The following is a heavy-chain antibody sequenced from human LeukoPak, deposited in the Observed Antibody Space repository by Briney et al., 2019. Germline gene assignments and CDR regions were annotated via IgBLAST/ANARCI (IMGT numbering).Heavy chain of an antibody. CDR1: GFTFRSYV. CDR3: AKDLRGYCSSTSCYNWFDP. J-gene: IGHJ5*02. D-gene: IGHD2-2*01. V-gene: IGHV3-23*01. CDR2: ISGSGGST. Sequence: GGSLRLSCAASGFTFRSYVMSWVRQAPGKGLEWVSAISGSGGSTYYADSVKGRFTISRDNSKNTLYLQMNSLRAEDTAVYYCAKDLRGYCSSTSCYNWFDPWGQGTLVTVSS.